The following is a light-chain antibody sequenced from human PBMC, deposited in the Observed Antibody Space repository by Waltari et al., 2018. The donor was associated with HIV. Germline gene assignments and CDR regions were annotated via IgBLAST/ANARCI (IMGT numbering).Light chain of an antibody. Sequence: EIVLTQSSATLSLTRGERATLPCRASQSVSSYLAWYQQKPGQAPRLLIYYASNRATGIPARFSGSGSGTDFTLTISSLDPEDFAVYYCQQRSNWPLTFGGGTKVEIK. J-gene: IGKJ4*01. CDR2: YAS. CDR3: QQRSNWPLT. CDR1: QSVSSY. V-gene: IGKV3-11*01.